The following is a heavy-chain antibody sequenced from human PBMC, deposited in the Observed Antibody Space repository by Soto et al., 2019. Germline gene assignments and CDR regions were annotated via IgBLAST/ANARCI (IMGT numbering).Heavy chain of an antibody. V-gene: IGHV1-69*13. D-gene: IGHD5-18*01. CDR2: IIPIFGTA. CDR3: ASRIKLRFYAFDI. CDR1: GGTFSSYA. J-gene: IGHJ3*02. Sequence: ASVKVSCKASGGTFSSYAISWVRQAPGQGLEWMGGIIPIFGTANYAQKFQGRVTITADESTSTAYMELSSLRSEDTAVYYCASRIKLRFYAFDIWGQGTRVTVSS.